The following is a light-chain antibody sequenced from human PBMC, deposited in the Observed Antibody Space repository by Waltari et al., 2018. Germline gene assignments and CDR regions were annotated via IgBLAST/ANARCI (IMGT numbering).Light chain of an antibody. Sequence: QSALTQPASVSGSPGQSITLSCTGTSSDVCGSNYVSWYQQHPGKAPKLMIYDVSNRPSGVSNRFSGSKSGNTASLTISGLQAEDEADYYCSSYTSSSTLVFGGGTKLTVL. J-gene: IGLJ2*01. CDR3: SSYTSSSTLV. CDR1: SSDVCGSNY. CDR2: DVS. V-gene: IGLV2-14*03.